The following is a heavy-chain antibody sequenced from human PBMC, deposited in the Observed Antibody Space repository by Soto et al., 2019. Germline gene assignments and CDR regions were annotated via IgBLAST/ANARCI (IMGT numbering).Heavy chain of an antibody. CDR2: INHSGST. V-gene: IGHV4-34*01. D-gene: IGHD1-26*01. CDR3: ERYSRTRRQGVERFAY. J-gene: IGHJ4*02. CDR1: GGSFRGYY. Sequence: QVQLQQWGAGLLKPSETLSLTCAVYGGSFRGYYWSWIRQPPGKGLEWIGEINHSGSTNDNPSLKSRVNISVDTSKNQFSLKLSSVTAADTAVYYCERYSRTRRQGVERFAYWGQGTLVTVSS.